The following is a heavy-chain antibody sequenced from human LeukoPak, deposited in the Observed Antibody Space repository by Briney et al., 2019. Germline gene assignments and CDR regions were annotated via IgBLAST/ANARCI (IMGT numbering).Heavy chain of an antibody. J-gene: IGHJ6*03. Sequence: SVKVSCKASGGTFSSYAISWVRQAPGQGIEWMGRIIPILAIANYSQKFQGRVTITADKSTSKAYMELSSLRSEDTGVYYCARVFIGRSSEVYYYYYYYMDVWGKGSTVTVSS. CDR3: ARVFIGRSSEVYYYYYYYMDV. V-gene: IGHV1-69*04. CDR1: GGTFSSYA. CDR2: IIPILAIA. D-gene: IGHD6-6*01.